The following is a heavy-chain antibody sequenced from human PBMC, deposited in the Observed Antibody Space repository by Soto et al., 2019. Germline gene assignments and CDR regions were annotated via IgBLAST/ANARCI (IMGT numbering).Heavy chain of an antibody. CDR2: INHSGST. V-gene: IGHV4-34*01. J-gene: IGHJ4*02. Sequence: SETLSLTCAVYGGSFSGYYWSWIRQPPGKGLEWIGEINHSGSTNYNPSLKSRVTISVDTSKNQFSLKLGSVTAADTAVYYCARGPLYCGGDCPIVAWGQGTLVTVSS. CDR1: GGSFSGYY. CDR3: ARGPLYCGGDCPIVA. D-gene: IGHD2-21*02.